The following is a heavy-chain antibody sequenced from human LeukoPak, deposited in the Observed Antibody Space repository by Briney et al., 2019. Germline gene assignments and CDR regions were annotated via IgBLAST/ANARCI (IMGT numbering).Heavy chain of an antibody. V-gene: IGHV3-66*01. CDR3: AKESGIAASALIPEYFQH. J-gene: IGHJ1*01. Sequence: GGSLRLSCAASGFTVSSNYMSWVRQAPGKGLEWVSVIYSGGSTYYADSVKGRFTISRDDSKNSLYLQMNSLREEDTALYYCAKESGIAASALIPEYFQHWGQGTLVTVSS. D-gene: IGHD6-13*01. CDR1: GFTVSSNY. CDR2: IYSGGST.